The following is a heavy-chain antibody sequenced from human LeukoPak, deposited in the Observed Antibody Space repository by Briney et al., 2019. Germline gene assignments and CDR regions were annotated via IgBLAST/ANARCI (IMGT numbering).Heavy chain of an antibody. V-gene: IGHV3-30-3*01. J-gene: IGHJ5*02. CDR2: ISYDGSNK. Sequence: GGSLRLSCAASGFTFSSYAMHWVRQAPGKGLEWVAVISYDGSNKYYADSVKGRFTISRDNSKNTLYLQMNSLRAEDTAVYYCALSAPPNWFDPWGQGTLVNVSS. CDR3: ALSAPPNWFDP. CDR1: GFTFSSYA.